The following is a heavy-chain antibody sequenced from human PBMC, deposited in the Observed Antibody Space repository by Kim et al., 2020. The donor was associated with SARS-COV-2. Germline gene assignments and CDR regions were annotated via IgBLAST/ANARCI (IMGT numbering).Heavy chain of an antibody. CDR2: INHSGST. Sequence: SETLSLTCAVYGGSFSGYYWSWIRQPPGKGLEWIGEINHSGSTNYNPSLKSRVTISVDTSKNQFSLKLSSVTAADTAVYYCARATNIWYYYDSSGYYWGFDPWGQGTLVTVSS. CDR1: GGSFSGYY. D-gene: IGHD3-22*01. J-gene: IGHJ5*02. V-gene: IGHV4-34*01. CDR3: ARATNIWYYYDSSGYYWGFDP.